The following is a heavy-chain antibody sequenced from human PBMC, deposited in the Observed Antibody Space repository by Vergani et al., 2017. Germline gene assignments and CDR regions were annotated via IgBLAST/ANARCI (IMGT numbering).Heavy chain of an antibody. V-gene: IGHV1-69*08. J-gene: IGHJ6*02. CDR2: IIPVLGKT. D-gene: IGHD2-21*02. CDR3: ARDPRWYDGDTEDYYYGMDV. CDR1: GATFRSNT. Sequence: QVQLVQSGAEVKKPGSSVKVSCKPSGATFRSNTISWVRQVPGQGLEWMGRIIPVLGKTKYAQDFQGRLTITADTYTSTAYMELTSLRSQDTAAYYCARDPRWYDGDTEDYYYGMDVWGQGTTVTVSS.